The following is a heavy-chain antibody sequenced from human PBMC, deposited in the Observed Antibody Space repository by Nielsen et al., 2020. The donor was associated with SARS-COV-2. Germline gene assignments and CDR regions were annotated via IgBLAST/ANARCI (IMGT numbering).Heavy chain of an antibody. Sequence: SETLSLTCAVYGGSFSGYYWSWIRQPPGKGLEWIGEINHSGSTNYNPSLKSRVTISVDTSKNQFSLKLSSVTAADTAVYYCARESHYGDYGGDAFDIWGQGTMVTVSS. J-gene: IGHJ3*02. CDR1: GGSFSGYY. CDR2: INHSGST. D-gene: IGHD4-17*01. CDR3: ARESHYGDYGGDAFDI. V-gene: IGHV4-34*01.